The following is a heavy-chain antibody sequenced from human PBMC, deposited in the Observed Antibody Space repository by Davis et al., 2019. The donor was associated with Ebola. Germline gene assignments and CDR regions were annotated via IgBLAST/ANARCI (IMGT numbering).Heavy chain of an antibody. V-gene: IGHV1-18*04. CDR1: GYTFTNYG. J-gene: IGHJ6*04. CDR2: INPHNGNT. CDR3: ARGWDV. Sequence: AASVKVSCKTSGYTFTNYGITWVRQAPGQGLEWMGWINPHNGNTNYAQNVQGRVIMTSDTATTTAYMEVGSLRSDDTAVYYCARGWDVWGKGTTVTVSS.